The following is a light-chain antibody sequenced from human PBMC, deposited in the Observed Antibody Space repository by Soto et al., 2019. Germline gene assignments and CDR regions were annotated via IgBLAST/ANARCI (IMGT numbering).Light chain of an antibody. Sequence: QSALTQPASVSGSPGQSITMSCTGTSSDVGGYNYVSWYQQHPGKAPKLLIHDVNSRPSGVSNRFSGSKSGNKASLAISGLQAEDEADYYCSSCTSKSVLLGGGTTLPAL. J-gene: IGLJ2*01. V-gene: IGLV2-14*03. CDR2: DVN. CDR3: SSCTSKSVL. CDR1: SSDVGGYNY.